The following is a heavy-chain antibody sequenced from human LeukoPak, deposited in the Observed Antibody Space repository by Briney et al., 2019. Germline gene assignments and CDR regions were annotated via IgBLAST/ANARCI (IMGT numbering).Heavy chain of an antibody. Sequence: ASVKVPCKASGGTFSSYAISWVRQAPGQGLEWMGGIIPIFGTANYAQKFQGRVTITTDESTSTAYMELSSLRSEDTAVYYCARDTYYDSSGYYPMRYYYYMDVWGKGTTVTVSS. CDR1: GGTFSSYA. CDR3: ARDTYYDSSGYYPMRYYYYMDV. CDR2: IIPIFGTA. D-gene: IGHD3-22*01. V-gene: IGHV1-69*05. J-gene: IGHJ6*03.